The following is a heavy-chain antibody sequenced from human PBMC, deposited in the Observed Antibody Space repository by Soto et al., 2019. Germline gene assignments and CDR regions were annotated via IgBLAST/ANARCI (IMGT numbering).Heavy chain of an antibody. D-gene: IGHD3-10*01. CDR1: GYTFTGYY. CDR3: ARGLGYYGSGSYNKFDP. CDR2: INPNSGGT. Sequence: GASVKVSCKASGYTFTGYYMHWVRQAPGQGLEWMGWINPNSGGTNYAQKFQGRVTMTRDTSISTAYMELSRLRSDDTAVYYCARGLGYYGSGSYNKFDPWGQGTLVTVSS. J-gene: IGHJ5*02. V-gene: IGHV1-2*02.